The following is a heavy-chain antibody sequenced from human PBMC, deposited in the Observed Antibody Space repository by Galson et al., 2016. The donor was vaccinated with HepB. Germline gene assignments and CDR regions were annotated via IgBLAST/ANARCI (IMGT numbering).Heavy chain of an antibody. D-gene: IGHD3-16*01. V-gene: IGHV1-69*13. J-gene: IGHJ6*02. Sequence: SVKVSCKASGGPFSSHAFSWVRQAPGQGLEWMGAIVSIFRTTNYEQKFQDRLTITADESTSTVYMELSSLRSEDTVVYYCAREGGGVAEGKNYYHGMDVWGQGTTVSVSS. CDR2: IVSIFRTT. CDR3: AREGGGVAEGKNYYHGMDV. CDR1: GGPFSSHA.